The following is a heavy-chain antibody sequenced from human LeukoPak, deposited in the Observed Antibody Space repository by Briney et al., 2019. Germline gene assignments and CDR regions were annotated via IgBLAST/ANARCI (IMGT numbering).Heavy chain of an antibody. CDR2: ISGGGTST. V-gene: IGHV3-23*01. Sequence: PGRSLRLSCAASGFTFSSYAMHWVRQGPGKGLEWVSAISGGGTSTYYADSVKGRFTISRDNSKNTLYLQMNSLRADDTAVYYCAKDRAITTDYYYYYMDVWGRGTTVTVSS. D-gene: IGHD3-22*01. J-gene: IGHJ6*03. CDR3: AKDRAITTDYYYYYMDV. CDR1: GFTFSSYA.